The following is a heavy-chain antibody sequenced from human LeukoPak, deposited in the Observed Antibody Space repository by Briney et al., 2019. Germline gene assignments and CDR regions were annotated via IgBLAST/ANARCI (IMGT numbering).Heavy chain of an antibody. CDR3: ARDRGDDGRSWYYFDY. CDR1: GGSISSYH. D-gene: IGHD6-13*01. V-gene: IGHV4-4*07. J-gene: IGHJ4*02. Sequence: SETLSLTCTVSGGSISSYHWSWIRQSADKGLEWIGRIYSDGSTRYSLSLKSRVTISVDRSKNQFSLTLTSVTAADTAVYYCARDRGDDGRSWYYFDYWGQGTLVTVSS. CDR2: IYSDGST.